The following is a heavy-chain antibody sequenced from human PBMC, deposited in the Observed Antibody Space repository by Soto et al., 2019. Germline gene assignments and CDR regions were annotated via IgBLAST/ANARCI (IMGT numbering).Heavy chain of an antibody. J-gene: IGHJ6*02. V-gene: IGHV3-48*03. Sequence: HPGGSLRLSCAASGFTFSSYEMNWVRQAPGKGLEWVSYISSSGSTIYYADSVKGRFTISGDNAKNSLYLQMNSLRAEDTAVYYCARNYYYDSSGYYYVQSRYYGMDVWGQGTTVTVSS. D-gene: IGHD3-22*01. CDR1: GFTFSSYE. CDR2: ISSSGSTI. CDR3: ARNYYYDSSGYYYVQSRYYGMDV.